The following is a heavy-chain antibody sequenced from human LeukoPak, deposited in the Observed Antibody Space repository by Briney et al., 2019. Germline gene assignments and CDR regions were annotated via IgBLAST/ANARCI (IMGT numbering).Heavy chain of an antibody. Sequence: SETLSLTCAVYGGSFSGYYWSWIRQPPGKGLEWIGEINHRGSTNYNPSLKSRVTISVDTSKNQFSLKLSSVTAADTAVYYCARHGTVAPDYWGQGTLVTVSS. CDR3: ARHGTVAPDY. J-gene: IGHJ4*02. D-gene: IGHD1-1*01. V-gene: IGHV4-34*01. CDR2: INHRGST. CDR1: GGSFSGYY.